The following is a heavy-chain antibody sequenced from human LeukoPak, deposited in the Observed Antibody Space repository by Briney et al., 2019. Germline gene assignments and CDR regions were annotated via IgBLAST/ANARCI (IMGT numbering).Heavy chain of an antibody. CDR2: ISAYNGNT. D-gene: IGHD3-22*01. V-gene: IGHV1-18*01. CDR3: ARRMDYYDSSGYPNFDY. Sequence: ASVKVSCKASGYTFTSYGISWVRQAPGQGLEWMGWISAYNGNTNYAQKLQGRVTMTTDTSTSTAYMELRSLRSDDTAVYYCARRMDYYDSSGYPNFDYWGQGTLVTVSS. J-gene: IGHJ4*02. CDR1: GYTFTSYG.